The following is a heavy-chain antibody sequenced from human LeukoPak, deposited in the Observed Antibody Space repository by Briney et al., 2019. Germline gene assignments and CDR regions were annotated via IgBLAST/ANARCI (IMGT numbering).Heavy chain of an antibody. D-gene: IGHD3-10*01. V-gene: IGHV3-9*01. CDR2: ISWNSGSI. CDR3: AKDSKTYYYGSGSSYYFDC. CDR1: GFTFDDYA. Sequence: PGGSLRLSCAASGFTFDDYAMHWVRQAPGKGLEWVSGISWNSGSIGYADSVKGRFTISRDNAKNSLYLQMNSLRAEDTALYYCAKDSKTYYYGSGSSYYFDCWGQGTLVTVSS. J-gene: IGHJ4*02.